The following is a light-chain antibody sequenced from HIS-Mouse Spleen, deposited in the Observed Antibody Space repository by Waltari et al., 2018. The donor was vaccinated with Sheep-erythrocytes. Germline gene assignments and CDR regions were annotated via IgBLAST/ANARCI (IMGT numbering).Light chain of an antibody. CDR2: EGS. V-gene: IGLV2-23*01. Sequence: QSALTQPASVSGSPGQSITISCTGTSSDVGRYHLCSWYQQHPGKAPKLMIYEGSKRPSGVSNRFSGSKSGNTASLTISGLQAEDEADYYCCSYAGSSTPWVFGGGTKLTVL. CDR1: SSDVGRYHL. J-gene: IGLJ3*02. CDR3: CSYAGSSTPWV.